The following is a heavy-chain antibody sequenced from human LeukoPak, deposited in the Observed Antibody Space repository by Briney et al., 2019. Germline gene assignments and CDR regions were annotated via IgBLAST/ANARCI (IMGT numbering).Heavy chain of an antibody. J-gene: IGHJ4*02. V-gene: IGHV4-39*01. CDR3: ASQMPEYSSSSGFYFDY. D-gene: IGHD6-6*01. CDR2: IYYSGST. CDR1: GGSISSSSYY. Sequence: SETLSLTCTVSGGSISSSSYYWGWIRQPPGKGLEWIGSIYYSGSTYYNPSLKSRVTISVDTSKNQFSLKLSSVTAADTAVYYCASQMPEYSSSSGFYFDYWGQGTLVTVSS.